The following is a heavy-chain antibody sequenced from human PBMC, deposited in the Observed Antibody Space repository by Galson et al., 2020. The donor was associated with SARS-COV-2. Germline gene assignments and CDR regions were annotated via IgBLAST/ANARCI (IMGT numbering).Heavy chain of an antibody. CDR2: ISYDGSNK. V-gene: IGHV3-30-3*01. D-gene: IGHD1-26*01. CDR3: ARARGGRYYSGGDY. CDR1: GFNFSSYA. Sequence: GGSLRLSCAASGFNFSSYAMHWVRQAPGKGLEWVAVISYDGSNKYHADSVKGRFTISRDNSKNTLYLQMNSLRAEDTAVYYCARARGGRYYSGGDYWGQGTLVTVSS. J-gene: IGHJ4*02.